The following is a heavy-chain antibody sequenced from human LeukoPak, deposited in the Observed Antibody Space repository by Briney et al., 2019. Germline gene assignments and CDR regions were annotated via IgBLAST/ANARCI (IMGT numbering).Heavy chain of an antibody. CDR3: ARLQKVVLQEGGLEI. J-gene: IGHJ3*02. D-gene: IGHD2-15*01. CDR2: LYPGNTDT. Sequence: GESLQISSYASAYIFSNNSITSVRHQPGKSLEWMGILYPGNTDTRSSPYFRPQISISTDKSIASTYVQWRSLKASDTAIYSCARLQKVVLQEGGLEIWGQGTMVTVSS. CDR1: AYIFSNNS. V-gene: IGHV5-51*01.